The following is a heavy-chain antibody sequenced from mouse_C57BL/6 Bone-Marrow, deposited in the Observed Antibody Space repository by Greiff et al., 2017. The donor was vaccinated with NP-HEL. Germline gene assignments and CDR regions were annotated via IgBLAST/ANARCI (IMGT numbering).Heavy chain of an antibody. Sequence: QVQLQQSGPELVKPGASVKISCKASGYAFSSSWMNWVKQRPGKGLEWIGRIYPGDGDTNYNGKFKGKATLTADKSSSPAYMQLSSLTSEDSAVYFCARDGLGTVVDDYWGQGTTLTVSS. V-gene: IGHV1-82*01. J-gene: IGHJ2*01. CDR2: IYPGDGDT. CDR1: GYAFSSSW. D-gene: IGHD1-1*01. CDR3: ARDGLGTVVDDY.